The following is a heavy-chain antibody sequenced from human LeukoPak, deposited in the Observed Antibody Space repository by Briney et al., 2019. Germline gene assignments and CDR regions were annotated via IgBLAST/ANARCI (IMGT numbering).Heavy chain of an antibody. J-gene: IGHJ6*03. D-gene: IGHD6-6*01. CDR3: AKDGRIAARTHYYYMDV. CDR1: GFTFSSYA. CDR2: VSGSGGGT. Sequence: PGGSLRLSCAASGFTFSSYAMSWVRQAPGKGLEWVSAVSGSGGGTYYADSVKGRFTISRDNSKNTLYLQMNSLRAEDTAVYYCAKDGRIAARTHYYYMDVWGKGTTVTVSS. V-gene: IGHV3-23*01.